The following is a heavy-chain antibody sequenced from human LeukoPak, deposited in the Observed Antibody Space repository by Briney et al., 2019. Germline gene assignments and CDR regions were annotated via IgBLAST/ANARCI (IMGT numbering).Heavy chain of an antibody. V-gene: IGHV4-34*01. CDR3: ARGPDYYGDYISWFPDAFHI. CDR1: GGSISSYY. CDR2: IKYDGTT. J-gene: IGHJ3*02. D-gene: IGHD4-17*01. Sequence: SETLSLTCTVSGGSISSYYWNWIRQSPEKGLEWIGEIKYDGTTNYNPSLTSRVTMSIDKATNQFHLKVTSLTAADTAVYYCARGPDYYGDYISWFPDAFHIWGQGTLVSVSP.